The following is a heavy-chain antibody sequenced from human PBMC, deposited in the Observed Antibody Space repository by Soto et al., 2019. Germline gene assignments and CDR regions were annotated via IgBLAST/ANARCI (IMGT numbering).Heavy chain of an antibody. CDR2: IYYSGST. Sequence: SETLSLTCTVSGGPISTYYWSWIRQPPGKGLEWIGYIYYSGSTNNNPSLKSRVTISVDTSKNQFSLKLSSVTAADTAVYYCARNRHGYSYGPFDYWGQGTLVTVSS. D-gene: IGHD5-18*01. V-gene: IGHV4-59*01. CDR1: GGPISTYY. J-gene: IGHJ4*02. CDR3: ARNRHGYSYGPFDY.